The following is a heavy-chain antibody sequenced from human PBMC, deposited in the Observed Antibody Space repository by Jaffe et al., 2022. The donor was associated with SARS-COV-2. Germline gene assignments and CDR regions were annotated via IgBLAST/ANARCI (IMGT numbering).Heavy chain of an antibody. CDR1: DGSVSSAYW. Sequence: QVQLQESGPGLVKPSGTLSLTCAVSDGSVSSAYWWSWVRQSPGKGLEWIGEIYYRGSIYYNPSLRSRLTISVDKSNNQFSLRLTSVTAADTALYYCARVNRKGYFYYGMDVWGQGTMVTVSS. V-gene: IGHV4-4*02. CDR3: ARVNRKGYFYYGMDV. CDR2: IYYRGSI. J-gene: IGHJ6*02.